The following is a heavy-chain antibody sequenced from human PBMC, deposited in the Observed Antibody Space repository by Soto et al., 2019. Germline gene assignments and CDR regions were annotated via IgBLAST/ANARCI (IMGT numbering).Heavy chain of an antibody. Sequence: SETLSLTCTVSGGSISSSSYYWGWIRQPPGKGLEWIGSIYYSGSTYYNPSLKSRVTISVDTSKNQFSLKLSSVTAADTAVYYCARPYYSSGTNDAFDIWGQGTMVTVSS. CDR1: GGSISSSSYY. V-gene: IGHV4-39*01. CDR3: ARPYYSSGTNDAFDI. CDR2: IYYSGST. D-gene: IGHD6-19*01. J-gene: IGHJ3*02.